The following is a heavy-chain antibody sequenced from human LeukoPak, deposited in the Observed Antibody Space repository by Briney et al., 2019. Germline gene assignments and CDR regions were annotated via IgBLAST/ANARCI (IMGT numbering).Heavy chain of an antibody. V-gene: IGHV4-4*08. Sequence: SETLSLTCTVSGGSLFSYYWNWIRQSPGKGLEWIGFIYPNGITSYNPSPMSRGSISIATSRNQFSLRLTSVTAADTAMYYCARRAYYDSSGYHPTAGYFDLWGRGTLVTVSS. CDR2: IYPNGIT. J-gene: IGHJ2*01. CDR1: GGSLFSYY. CDR3: ARRAYYDSSGYHPTAGYFDL. D-gene: IGHD3-22*01.